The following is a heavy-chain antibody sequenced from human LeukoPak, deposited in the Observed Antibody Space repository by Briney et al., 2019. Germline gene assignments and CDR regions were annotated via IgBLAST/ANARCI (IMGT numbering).Heavy chain of an antibody. D-gene: IGHD3-22*01. J-gene: IGHJ4*02. CDR1: GFTFSSYA. Sequence: GGSLRLSCAASGFTFSSYAMHWVRQAPGKGLEWVAVISYDGSNKYYADSVKGRFTISRDNSKNTLYLQMNSLRAEDTAVYYCARDVQQFYYDSSGPYDYWGQGTLVTVSS. CDR3: ARDVQQFYYDSSGPYDY. CDR2: ISYDGSNK. V-gene: IGHV3-30-3*01.